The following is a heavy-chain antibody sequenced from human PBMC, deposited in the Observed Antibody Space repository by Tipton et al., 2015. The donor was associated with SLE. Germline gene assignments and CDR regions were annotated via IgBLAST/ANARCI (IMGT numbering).Heavy chain of an antibody. CDR1: GGSISSYY. CDR3: ARRRYSSSSRPHWYFDL. V-gene: IGHV4-59*08. D-gene: IGHD6-6*01. Sequence: TLSLTCTVSGGSISSYYWSWIRQPPGKGLEWIGYIYYSGSTNYNPSLKSRVTISVDTPKNQFSLKLSSVTAADTAVYYCARRRYSSSSRPHWYFDLWGRGTLVTVSS. CDR2: IYYSGST. J-gene: IGHJ2*01.